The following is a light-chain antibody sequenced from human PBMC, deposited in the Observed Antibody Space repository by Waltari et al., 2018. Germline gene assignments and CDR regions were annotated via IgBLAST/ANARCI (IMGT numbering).Light chain of an antibody. J-gene: IGLJ2*01. Sequence: QSALTQPPSASGSPGQSVTISCTGTSSDVGAYDYVSWYQHHPDKAPKLIIFEVNKWPSWVPYRFSGSKSGNTASLTVSGLQAEDEADYYCSSYAGTDNFVVFGGGTKLTVL. CDR1: SSDVGAYDY. CDR3: SSYAGTDNFVV. V-gene: IGLV2-8*01. CDR2: EVN.